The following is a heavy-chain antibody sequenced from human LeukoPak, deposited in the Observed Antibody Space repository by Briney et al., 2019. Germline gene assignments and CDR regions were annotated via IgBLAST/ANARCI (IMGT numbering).Heavy chain of an antibody. CDR2: INQDGSEK. V-gene: IGHV3-7*01. Sequence: PGGSLRLSCAASGFTFSNYWMSWVRQAPGKGLEWVANINQDGSEKYYVDSVKGRFTISRDNAKNSLSLQMNSLRAEDMAVYFCARGSGDFDYWGQGTLVTVSS. J-gene: IGHJ4*02. CDR3: ARGSGDFDY. D-gene: IGHD1-1*01. CDR1: GFTFSNYW.